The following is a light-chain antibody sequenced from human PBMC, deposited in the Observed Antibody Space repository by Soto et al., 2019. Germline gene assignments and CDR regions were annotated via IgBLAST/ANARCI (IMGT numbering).Light chain of an antibody. J-gene: IGLJ2*01. CDR1: SSNIGNNY. V-gene: IGLV1-51*01. CDR2: DNN. Sequence: QAVVTQPPSVSTTPGQKVTISCSGSSSNIGNNYVSWYQQLPGTAPKLLIYDNNKRPSGIPDRFSGSKSGTSGTLGITGLQTGDEADYYCGAWDSSLSAMIFGGGTKLTVL. CDR3: GAWDSSLSAMI.